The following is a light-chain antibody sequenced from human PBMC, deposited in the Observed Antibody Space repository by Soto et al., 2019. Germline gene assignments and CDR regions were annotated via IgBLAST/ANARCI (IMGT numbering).Light chain of an antibody. CDR1: SSNIGSNY. CDR3: AAWDDSLSGFYV. J-gene: IGLJ1*01. V-gene: IGLV1-47*01. CDR2: RNN. Sequence: QSALTQPPSASGTPGQWVTISCSGSSSNIGSNYVYWYQQLPETAPKLLIYRNNQRPSGVPDRFSGSKSGTSASLAISGLRSEDEADYYCAAWDDSLSGFYVFGTGTSHRP.